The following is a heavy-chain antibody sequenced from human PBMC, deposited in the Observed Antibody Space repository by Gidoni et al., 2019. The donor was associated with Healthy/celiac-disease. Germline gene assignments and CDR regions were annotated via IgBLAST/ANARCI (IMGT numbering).Heavy chain of an antibody. V-gene: IGHV3-21*01. CDR1: GFTFSTYV. D-gene: IGHD2-2*02. J-gene: IGHJ4*02. Sequence: EVQLVESVGGLVKTGGSLSLSCAASGFTFSTYVMNWVRQAPGKGLEWVSAISSRSSYIYYADSVKGRVTIARDNAKNSLFLQMNSLRAEDTALYYCARGYCSTTTCYTGDYWGQGTLVTVSS. CDR3: ARGYCSTTTCYTGDY. CDR2: ISSRSSYI.